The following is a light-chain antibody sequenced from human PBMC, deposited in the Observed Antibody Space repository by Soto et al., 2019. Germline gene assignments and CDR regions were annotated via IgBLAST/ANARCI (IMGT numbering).Light chain of an antibody. Sequence: EIVLTQSPGTLSLSPGERATLSCRASQSVSNNYIAWYQQKPGQAPRLLIYAASNRAAGIPDRFSGSGSGTDFTLTISRLEPEDFAVYYCQQYGSAPHTFGGGTKVDIK. CDR2: AAS. CDR1: QSVSNNY. CDR3: QQYGSAPHT. J-gene: IGKJ4*01. V-gene: IGKV3-20*01.